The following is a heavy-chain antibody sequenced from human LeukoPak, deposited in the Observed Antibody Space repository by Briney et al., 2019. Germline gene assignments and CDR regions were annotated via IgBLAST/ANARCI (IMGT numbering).Heavy chain of an antibody. CDR2: IWSGGNNQ. D-gene: IGHD3-10*01. V-gene: IGHV3-33*06. CDR1: GFTFSSCA. J-gene: IGHJ3*02. CDR3: AKDPPLSYNSGSYSDAFDI. Sequence: GGSLRLSCEASGFTFSSCAMHWVRQAPGKGLDWVAMIWSGGNNQYYADSVKGRFTISRDNSKNTLYLQMNSLRAEDTAVYYCAKDPPLSYNSGSYSDAFDIWGQGTMVTVSS.